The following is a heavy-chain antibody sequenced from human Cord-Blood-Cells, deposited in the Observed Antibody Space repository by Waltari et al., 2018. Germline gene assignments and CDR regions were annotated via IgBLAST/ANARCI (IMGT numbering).Heavy chain of an antibody. V-gene: IGHV4-4*02. CDR3: AREECSGGSCYWYFDL. D-gene: IGHD2-15*01. CDR1: GGSISSSNW. CDR2: FKHSGST. Sequence: QVQLQESGPGLVKPSGTLSLTCAVSGGSISSSNWWGRVRQPPGKGLEWSGEFKHSGSTNYNPSLKSRVTISVDKSKNQFSLKLSSVTAADTAVYYCAREECSGGSCYWYFDLWGRGTLVTVSS. J-gene: IGHJ2*01.